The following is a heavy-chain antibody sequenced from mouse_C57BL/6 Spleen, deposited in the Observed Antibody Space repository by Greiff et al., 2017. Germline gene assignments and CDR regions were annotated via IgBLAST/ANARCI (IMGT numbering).Heavy chain of an antibody. V-gene: IGHV1-53*01. Sequence: QVQLQQPGTELVKPGASVKLSCKASGYTFTSYWMHWVKQRPGQGLEWIGNINPSNGGTNYNEKFKSKATLTVDKSSSTAYMQLSSLTSEDSAVYYCAKTYYSNYVGYYAMDYWGQGTSVTVSS. D-gene: IGHD2-5*01. J-gene: IGHJ4*01. CDR1: GYTFTSYW. CDR2: INPSNGGT. CDR3: AKTYYSNYVGYYAMDY.